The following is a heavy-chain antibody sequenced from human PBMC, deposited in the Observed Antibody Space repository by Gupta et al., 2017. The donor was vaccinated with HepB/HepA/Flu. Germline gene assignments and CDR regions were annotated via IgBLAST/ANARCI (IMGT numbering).Heavy chain of an antibody. Sequence: MGIIYPGDSDIRYSPSFQGQVTISADKSISTAYLQWSSLKASDTAMYYCARGTTYSSGWRDYYFDYWGQGTLVTVSS. V-gene: IGHV5-51*01. J-gene: IGHJ4*02. CDR2: IYPGDSDI. CDR3: ARGTTYSSGWRDYYFDY. D-gene: IGHD6-19*01.